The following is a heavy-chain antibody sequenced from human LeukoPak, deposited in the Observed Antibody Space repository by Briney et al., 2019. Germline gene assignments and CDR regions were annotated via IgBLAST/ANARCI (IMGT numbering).Heavy chain of an antibody. V-gene: IGHV3-23*01. CDR1: GFAFSKYA. CDR3: AKELTTVTDVDY. Sequence: GGSLRLSCATSGFAFSKYAMNWVRRAPGKGLEWVSSISSSGGATYYGDSVKGRFTISRDNSKNTLYLQMNSLRAEDTAVYYCAKELTTVTDVDYWGQGTLVTVSS. D-gene: IGHD4-17*01. CDR2: ISSSGGAT. J-gene: IGHJ4*02.